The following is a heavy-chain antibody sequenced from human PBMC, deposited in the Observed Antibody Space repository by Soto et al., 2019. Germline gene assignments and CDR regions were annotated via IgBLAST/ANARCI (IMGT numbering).Heavy chain of an antibody. CDR3: ARLPTYYYDSNDY. CDR1: GGTFSSYA. CDR2: IIPIFGTA. D-gene: IGHD3-22*01. V-gene: IGHV1-69*06. Sequence: SVKISCKASGGTFSSYAISWVRQAPGQGLEWMGGIIPIFGTANYAQKFQGRVTITADKSTSTAYMELSSLRSEDTAVYYCARLPTYYYDSNDYRGQGTLVTVSS. J-gene: IGHJ4*02.